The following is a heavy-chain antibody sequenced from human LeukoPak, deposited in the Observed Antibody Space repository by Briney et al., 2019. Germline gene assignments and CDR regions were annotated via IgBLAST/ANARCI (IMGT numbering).Heavy chain of an antibody. J-gene: IGHJ3*02. Sequence: VASVKVSCKASGGTFSSYAISWVRQAPGQGLEWVGGIIPIFGTANYAQKFQGRVTITADESTSTAYMELSSLRSEDTAVYYCARWSFSTWPAFDIWGQGTMVTVSS. D-gene: IGHD2/OR15-2a*01. V-gene: IGHV1-69*13. CDR2: IIPIFGTA. CDR1: GGTFSSYA. CDR3: ARWSFSTWPAFDI.